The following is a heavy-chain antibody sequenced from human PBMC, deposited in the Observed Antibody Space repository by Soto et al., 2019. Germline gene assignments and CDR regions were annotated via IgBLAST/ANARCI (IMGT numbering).Heavy chain of an antibody. CDR3: AGDGSSGWYMFWCDP. CDR2: ISAYNGNT. V-gene: IGHV1-18*01. Sequence: GASVKVSCKASGYTFTSYGISWVRQAPGQGLEWMGWISAYNGNTNYAQKLQGRVTMATDTSTSTAYMELRSLRSDDTAVYYCAGDGSSGWYMFWCDPWGQGTLVTVSS. D-gene: IGHD6-19*01. CDR1: GYTFTSYG. J-gene: IGHJ5*02.